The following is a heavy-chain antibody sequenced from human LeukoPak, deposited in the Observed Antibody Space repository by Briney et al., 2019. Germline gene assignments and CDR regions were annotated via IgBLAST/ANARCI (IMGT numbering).Heavy chain of an antibody. Sequence: GGSLRLSCAASGFTFSNYAMSWVRQAPGKGLEWVSAVSGRDDGTYYADSVKGRFTISRDTSKNTLYLQMNSLRAEDTAVYYCAKWGDYDILTGYYDPDYWGQGTLVTVSS. CDR3: AKWGDYDILTGYYDPDY. D-gene: IGHD3-9*01. CDR2: VSGRDDGT. J-gene: IGHJ4*02. V-gene: IGHV3-23*01. CDR1: GFTFSNYA.